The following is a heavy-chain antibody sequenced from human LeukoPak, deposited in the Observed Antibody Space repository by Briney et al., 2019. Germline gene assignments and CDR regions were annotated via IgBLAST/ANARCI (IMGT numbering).Heavy chain of an antibody. V-gene: IGHV4-39*01. CDR2: VYSSGST. CDR3: ARRVRTTVITPFDY. D-gene: IGHD4-23*01. Sequence: SETLSLTCTVSGGSISTTSYYWGWIRQPPGKGLEWIGTVYSSGSTYYNPPLKSRVTISVDTSKNQFSLKLSSVTAADTAVYYCARRVRTTVITPFDYWAQGTLVTVSS. CDR1: GGSISTTSYY. J-gene: IGHJ4*02.